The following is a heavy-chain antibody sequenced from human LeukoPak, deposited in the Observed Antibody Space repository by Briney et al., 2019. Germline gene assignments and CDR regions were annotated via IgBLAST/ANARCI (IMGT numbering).Heavy chain of an antibody. CDR3: AKDKGYSYTRNWFDP. Sequence: GGSLRLSCAASGFTFSSYAMSGLPQAPGKALEWVSAISGSGGSTYYADSVKGRFTISRDNSKNTLYLQMNSLRAEDTAVYYCAKDKGYSYTRNWFDPWGQGTLVTVSS. D-gene: IGHD5-18*01. CDR1: GFTFSSYA. V-gene: IGHV3-23*01. J-gene: IGHJ5*02. CDR2: ISGSGGST.